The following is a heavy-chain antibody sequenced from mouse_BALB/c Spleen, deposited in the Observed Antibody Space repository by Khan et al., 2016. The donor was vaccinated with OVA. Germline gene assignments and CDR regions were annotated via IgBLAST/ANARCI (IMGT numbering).Heavy chain of an antibody. D-gene: IGHD1-2*01. J-gene: IGHJ2*01. CDR1: GYSITSGYG. Sequence: VQLKQSGPGLVKPSQSLSLTCTVTGYSITSGYGWNWIRQFPGNKLEWMGYISYSGSTNYNPSLKSRISITRDTSKNQFFLQLNSVTTEDTATYYCARTASIKYWGQGTTRTVSS. V-gene: IGHV3-2*02. CDR2: ISYSGST. CDR3: ARTASIKY.